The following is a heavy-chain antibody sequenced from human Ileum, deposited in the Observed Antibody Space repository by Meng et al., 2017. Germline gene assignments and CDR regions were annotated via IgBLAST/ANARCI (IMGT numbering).Heavy chain of an antibody. V-gene: IGHV3-74*01. CDR1: GFTFSGYW. CDR2: INSDGTGT. J-gene: IGHJ4*02. CDR3: VRDGPNYFDQ. Sequence: VGWVGSGGGLVQAGGSLRLSCAASGFTFSGYWMNWFRQGTGKSLVWLSHINSDGTGTSYAESVRGRFTISRDNAKNTLYLQMNSLTVEDTAVYYCVRDGPNYFDQWGQGTLVTVSS.